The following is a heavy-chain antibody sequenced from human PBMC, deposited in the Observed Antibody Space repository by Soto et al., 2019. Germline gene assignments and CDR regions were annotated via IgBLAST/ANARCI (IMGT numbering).Heavy chain of an antibody. J-gene: IGHJ6*03. CDR3: AKGGRFPEARYYFLDV. CDR2: INDSGST. Sequence: QVQLQQRGAGLLKPSETLSLTCVVDGESFSGYYWTWIRQPPGKGLEWIGEINDSGSTNHKPSLKSRVTMSIDTSKNKFSLSLRSVNAADTGVYYCAKGGRFPEARYYFLDVWGNGTTVTVSS. V-gene: IGHV4-34*01. D-gene: IGHD1-26*01. CDR1: GESFSGYY.